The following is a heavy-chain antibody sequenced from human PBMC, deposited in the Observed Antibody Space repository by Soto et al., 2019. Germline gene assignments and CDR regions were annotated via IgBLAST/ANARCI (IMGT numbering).Heavy chain of an antibody. D-gene: IGHD5-18*01. Sequence: GGSLSLSCAASGFTFDDYAMHWVRQAPGKGLEWVSGISWNSGSIGYADSVKGRFTISRDNAKNSLYLQMNSLRAEDTALYYCAKDVDTTLGPLDYWGQGTLVTVSS. J-gene: IGHJ4*02. CDR3: AKDVDTTLGPLDY. V-gene: IGHV3-9*01. CDR1: GFTFDDYA. CDR2: ISWNSGSI.